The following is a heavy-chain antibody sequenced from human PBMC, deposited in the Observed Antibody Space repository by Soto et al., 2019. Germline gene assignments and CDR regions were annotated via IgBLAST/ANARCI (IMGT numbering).Heavy chain of an antibody. CDR2: IIPIFGTA. V-gene: IGHV1-69*01. D-gene: IGHD2-15*01. CDR1: GGTFSSYA. Sequence: QVQLVQSGAEAKKPGSSVKVSCKAPGGTFSSYAISWVRQAPGQGLEWMGGIIPIFGTAKYAQKFQGRVTITADESTSTGYMELSSRRSEDTAVYYCARSQGGSSSLDIYYYYYYGMDVWGQGTTVTVSS. CDR3: ARSQGGSSSLDIYYYYYYGMDV. J-gene: IGHJ6*02.